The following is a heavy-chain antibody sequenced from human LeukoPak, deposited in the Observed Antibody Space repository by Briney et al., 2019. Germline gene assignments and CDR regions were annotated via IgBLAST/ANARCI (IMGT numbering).Heavy chain of an antibody. CDR1: GYTFTGYY. Sequence: ASVKVSCKASGYTFTGYYMHWVRQAPGQGLERMGWINPNSGGTNYAQKFQGRVTMTRDTSISTAYMELSRLRSDDTAVYYCARDPEYVTAAGTLDYWGRGTLVTVSS. D-gene: IGHD6-13*01. CDR2: INPNSGGT. CDR3: ARDPEYVTAAGTLDY. V-gene: IGHV1-2*02. J-gene: IGHJ4*02.